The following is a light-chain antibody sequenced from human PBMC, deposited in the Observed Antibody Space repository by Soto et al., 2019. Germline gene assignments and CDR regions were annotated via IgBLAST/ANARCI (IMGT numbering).Light chain of an antibody. CDR3: RQYSKWPLT. J-gene: IGKJ4*01. V-gene: IGKV3-15*01. Sequence: EIAMTQSPDTLSVSPGDRATLSCRASQGVRSDLAWYQQKAGQSPRLLIYGASTRAAETPARFSGSGSETEFTLTISSLQSEDFAVYYCRQYSKWPLTFGGGTKVEIK. CDR1: QGVRSD. CDR2: GAS.